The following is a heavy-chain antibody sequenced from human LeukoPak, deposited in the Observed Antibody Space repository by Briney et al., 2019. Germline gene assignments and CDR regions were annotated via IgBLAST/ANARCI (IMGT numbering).Heavy chain of an antibody. J-gene: IGHJ6*04. CDR3: ARRTSGAKDV. D-gene: IGHD3-16*01. V-gene: IGHV3-23*01. CDR2: ISSSGGNT. CDR1: GFTFSSSV. Sequence: GGSLRLSCASSGFTFSSSVMSWVRQAPGKGLEWVPAISSSGGNTDNADSLKGRFTISRDNSKDTLYLQMNSLRVEDTAVYYCARRTSGAKDVWGKGTTVTVSP.